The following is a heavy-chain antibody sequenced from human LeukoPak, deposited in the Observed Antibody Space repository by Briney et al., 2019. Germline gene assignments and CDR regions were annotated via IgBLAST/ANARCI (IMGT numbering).Heavy chain of an antibody. D-gene: IGHD7-27*01. V-gene: IGHV5-51*01. CDR1: GYSFTSYW. CDR3: ARSPPSPNWGYGPVDY. CDR2: IYPGDSDT. J-gene: IGHJ4*02. Sequence: GESLKISCKGSGYSFTSYWIGWVRQMPGKGLEWMGIIYPGDSDTRYSPSFQGQVTISADKSISTAYLQWSSLKASDTAMYYCARSPPSPNWGYGPVDYWGQGTLVTVSS.